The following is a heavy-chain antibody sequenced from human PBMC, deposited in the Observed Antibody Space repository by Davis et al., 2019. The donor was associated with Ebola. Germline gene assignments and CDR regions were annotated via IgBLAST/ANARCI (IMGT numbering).Heavy chain of an antibody. CDR2: IYPGDSDT. J-gene: IGHJ6*02. D-gene: IGHD2-15*01. Sequence: GESLKISCKGSGYSFTSYWIGWVRQMPGKGLEWMGIIYPGDSDTRYSPSFQGQVTISADKSISTAYLQWSSLKASDTAMYYCARLPRYRAASRDYYYYGMDVWGQGTTVTVSS. V-gene: IGHV5-51*01. CDR3: ARLPRYRAASRDYYYYGMDV. CDR1: GYSFTSYW.